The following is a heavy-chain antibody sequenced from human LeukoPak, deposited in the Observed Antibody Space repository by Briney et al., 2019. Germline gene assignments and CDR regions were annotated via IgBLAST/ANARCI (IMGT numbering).Heavy chain of an antibody. CDR2: IKQDGSEK. D-gene: IGHD4-17*01. CDR1: GFTFSSYW. V-gene: IGHV3-7*01. Sequence: PGGSLRLSCAASGFTFSSYWTSWVRQAPRKGLEWVANIKQDGSEKYYVDSVKGRFSISRDNVKNSLYLQMNSLRAEDTAVFYCVRGGTTHDSWGQGTLVTVSS. CDR3: VRGGTTHDS. J-gene: IGHJ4*02.